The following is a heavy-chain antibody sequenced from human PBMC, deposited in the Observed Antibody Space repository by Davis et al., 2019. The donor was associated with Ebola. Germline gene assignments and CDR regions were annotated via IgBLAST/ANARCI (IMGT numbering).Heavy chain of an antibody. CDR2: VIPIFGTA. J-gene: IGHJ6*02. CDR3: ASGVAARRAYYYYGMDV. V-gene: IGHV1-69*13. Sequence: AASVKVSCKASGGTFSSYAISWVRQAPGQGLEWMGGVIPIFGTANYAQKFQGRVTITADESTSTAYMELSSLRSEDTAVYYCASGVAARRAYYYYGMDVWGQGTTVTVSS. CDR1: GGTFSSYA. D-gene: IGHD6-6*01.